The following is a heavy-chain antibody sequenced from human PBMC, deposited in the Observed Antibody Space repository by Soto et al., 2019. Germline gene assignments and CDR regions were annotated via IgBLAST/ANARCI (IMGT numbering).Heavy chain of an antibody. CDR2: IYYSGST. J-gene: IGHJ4*02. D-gene: IGHD1-26*01. CDR1: GGSISSYY. V-gene: IGHV4-59*01. Sequence: QVQLQESGPGLVKPSETLSLTCTVSGGSISSYYWSWIRQPPGKGLEWIGYIYYSGSTNYNPSLKSRVNVSQDKSKNQFSLKVCAVAAAGTAVYDWARGSGSLKAYDFHYWGQGTLVSVSS. CDR3: ARGSGSLKAYDFHY.